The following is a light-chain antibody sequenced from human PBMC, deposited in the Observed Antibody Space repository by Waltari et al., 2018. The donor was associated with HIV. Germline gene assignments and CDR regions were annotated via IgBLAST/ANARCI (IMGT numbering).Light chain of an antibody. Sequence: QSALTQPASVSGSPGQSITISCTGTSRDVGGYNYVSWYQHHPGKAPKLMIYAVSNRPSGVSNPFSGSKSGNTASLTISGLQAEDAADYYCNSYTTSSTLHVVFGGGTKLTVL. CDR3: NSYTTSSTLHVV. J-gene: IGLJ2*01. V-gene: IGLV2-14*03. CDR2: AVS. CDR1: SRDVGGYNY.